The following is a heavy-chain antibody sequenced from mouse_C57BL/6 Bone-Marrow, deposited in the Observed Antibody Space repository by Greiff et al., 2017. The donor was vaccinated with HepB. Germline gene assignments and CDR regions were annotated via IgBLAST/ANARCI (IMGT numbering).Heavy chain of an antibody. D-gene: IGHD4-1*01. CDR1: GFTFSSYA. V-gene: IGHV5-4*01. CDR2: ISDGGSYT. CDR3: AKTNWGLDY. Sequence: EVQLVESGGGLVKPGGSLKLSCAASGFTFSSYAMSWVRQTPEKRLEWVATISDGGSYTYYPDNVKGRVTISRDNAKNNLYLQMSHLKSEDTAMYYCAKTNWGLDYWGQGTTLTVSS. J-gene: IGHJ2*01.